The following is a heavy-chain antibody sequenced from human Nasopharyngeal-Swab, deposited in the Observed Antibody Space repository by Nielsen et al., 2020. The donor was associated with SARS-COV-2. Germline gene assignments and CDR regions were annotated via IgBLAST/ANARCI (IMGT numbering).Heavy chain of an antibody. CDR3: ARLLRFLEWLHLPDYYYGMDV. D-gene: IGHD3-3*01. Sequence: LSLTCAASGFTISDYYMSWIRQAPGKGLEWVSYISSSSSYTNYADSVKGRFTISRDNAKNSLYLQMNSLRAEDTAVYYCARLLRFLEWLHLPDYYYGMDVWGQGTTVTVSS. CDR1: GFTISDYY. J-gene: IGHJ6*02. V-gene: IGHV3-11*03. CDR2: ISSSSSYT.